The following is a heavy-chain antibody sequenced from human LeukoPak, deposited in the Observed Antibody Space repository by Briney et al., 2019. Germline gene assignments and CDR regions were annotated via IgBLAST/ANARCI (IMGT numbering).Heavy chain of an antibody. D-gene: IGHD2-15*01. CDR3: ARAPRAYCSATGSCFQDD. V-gene: IGHV4-4*02. J-gene: IGHJ4*02. Sequence: SGTLSLTCAVFRDSIGASIDSPNWWSWVRQPPGKWLEWIGEIFHTGSTNYNPSLKSRVTMSVDKSKNQFFLNLTSVTAADTATYFCARAPRAYCSATGSCFQDDWGQGTLVIVSS. CDR2: IFHTGST. CDR1: RDSIGASIDSPNW.